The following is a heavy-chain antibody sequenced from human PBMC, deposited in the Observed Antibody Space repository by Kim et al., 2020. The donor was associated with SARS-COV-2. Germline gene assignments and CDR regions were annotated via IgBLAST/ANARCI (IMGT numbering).Heavy chain of an antibody. Sequence: GGSLRLSCAASGFTFDDYAMHWVRQAPGKGLEWVSGISWNSGSIGYADSVKGRFTISRDNAKNSLYLQMNSLRAEDTALYYCAKDIGYDIQVYYYGMDVWGQGTTVTVSS. V-gene: IGHV3-9*01. J-gene: IGHJ6*02. CDR2: ISWNSGSI. CDR1: GFTFDDYA. D-gene: IGHD3-9*01. CDR3: AKDIGYDIQVYYYGMDV.